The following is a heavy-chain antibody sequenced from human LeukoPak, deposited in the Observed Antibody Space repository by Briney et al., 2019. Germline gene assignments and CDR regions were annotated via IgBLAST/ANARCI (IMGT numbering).Heavy chain of an antibody. CDR3: ARQVAGVNDY. CDR2: MKEDGSEE. D-gene: IGHD6-19*01. Sequence: PGGSLRLSCATSGFTFSNFWMTWVRQAPGEGLEWVANMKEDGSEEYYVDSVKGRFTISRDNAKSSLYLQVNSLRVEDTAVYYCARQVAGVNDYWGQGTLVTVSS. J-gene: IGHJ4*02. CDR1: GFTFSNFW. V-gene: IGHV3-7*01.